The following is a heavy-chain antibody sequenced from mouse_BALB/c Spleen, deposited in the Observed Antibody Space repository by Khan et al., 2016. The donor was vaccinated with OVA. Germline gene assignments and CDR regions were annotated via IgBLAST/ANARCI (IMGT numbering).Heavy chain of an antibody. J-gene: IGHJ3*01. D-gene: IGHD2-14*01. CDR2: INPSSSYP. V-gene: IGHV1-4*01. CDR1: GYTFTSYT. CDR3: TREGAYYRSDGWFAY. Sequence: VQLQESGAELARPGASVKMSCKASGYTFTSYTMHWVKQRPGQGLEWIGYINPSSSYPNYNQKFKDKATLTADKSSSTAYMQLSSLTSEDSAVHYCTREGAYYRSDGWFAYWGQGTLVTVSA.